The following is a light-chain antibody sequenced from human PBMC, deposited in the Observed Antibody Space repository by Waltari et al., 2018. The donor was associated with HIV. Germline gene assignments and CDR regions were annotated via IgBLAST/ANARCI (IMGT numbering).Light chain of an antibody. V-gene: IGKV1-39*01. CDR2: AAS. CDR1: QSISHY. J-gene: IGKJ2*01. Sequence: DIQLTQSPSSLSASVGDRVTITCRASQSISHYLNWYQQKPGKAPNLLIYAASSLQSGVPSRFSGNGSGTDFTLTISSLQPEDFATYYCQQSYSTPLATFGQGTKLEIK. CDR3: QQSYSTPLAT.